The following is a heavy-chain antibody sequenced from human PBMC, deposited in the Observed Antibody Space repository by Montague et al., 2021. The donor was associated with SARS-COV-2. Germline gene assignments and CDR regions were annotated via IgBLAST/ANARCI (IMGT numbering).Heavy chain of an antibody. V-gene: IGHV4-39*01. Sequence: SETLSLTCTVSGGSISSSSYYWGWIRQPPGKGLERIGSIYYSGSTYYNPSLKSRVTISVDTSKNQFSLKLSSVTAADTAVYYCARHGKTRIAMIVVVIGYFDYWDQGTLVTVSS. J-gene: IGHJ4*02. CDR3: ARHGKTRIAMIVVVIGYFDY. CDR1: GGSISSSSYY. D-gene: IGHD3-22*01. CDR2: IYYSGST.